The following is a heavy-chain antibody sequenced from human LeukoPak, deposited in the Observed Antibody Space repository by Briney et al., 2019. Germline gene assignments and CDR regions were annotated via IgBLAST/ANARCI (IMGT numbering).Heavy chain of an antibody. Sequence: SETLSLPCTVSGGSISSGGYYWSWIRQHPGKGLEWIGYIYYSGSTYYNPSLKSRVTISVDTSKNQFSLKLSSVTAADTAVYYCARDKRGYSGYDPTYYFDYWGQGTLVTVSS. CDR2: IYYSGST. CDR1: GGSISSGGYY. CDR3: ARDKRGYSGYDPTYYFDY. D-gene: IGHD5-12*01. J-gene: IGHJ4*02. V-gene: IGHV4-31*03.